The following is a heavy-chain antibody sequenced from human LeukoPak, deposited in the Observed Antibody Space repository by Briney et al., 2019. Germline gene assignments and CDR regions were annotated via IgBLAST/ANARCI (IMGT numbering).Heavy chain of an antibody. CDR2: IYYSGST. CDR1: GVSISSSSYY. J-gene: IGHJ4*02. Sequence: SETLSLTCTVSGVSISSSSYYWGWIRQPPGKGLEWIGSIYYSGSTYYNPSLKSRVTISVDTSKNQFSLKLSSVTAADTAVYYCALGIAGAFDYWGQGTLVTVSS. CDR3: ALGIAGAFDY. V-gene: IGHV4-39*01. D-gene: IGHD1-26*01.